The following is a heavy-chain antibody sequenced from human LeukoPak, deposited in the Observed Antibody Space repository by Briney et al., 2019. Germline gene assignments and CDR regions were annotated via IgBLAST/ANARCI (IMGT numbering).Heavy chain of an antibody. V-gene: IGHV4-61*05. D-gene: IGHD3-10*01. CDR2: IYYSGST. Sequence: SETLSLTCTVSGGSISSSSYYWGWIRQPPGKGLEWIGYIYYSGSTNYNPSLKSRVTISVDTSKNQFSLKLSSVTAADTAVYYCARFSSVTMVRGVAYYYYYGMDVWGQGTTVTVSS. J-gene: IGHJ6*02. CDR1: GGSISSSSYY. CDR3: ARFSSVTMVRGVAYYYYYGMDV.